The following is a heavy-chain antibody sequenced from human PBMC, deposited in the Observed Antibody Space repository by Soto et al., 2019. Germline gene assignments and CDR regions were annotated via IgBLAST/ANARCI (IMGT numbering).Heavy chain of an antibody. V-gene: IGHV3-48*03. D-gene: IGHD2-21*01. CDR3: TSDLRHSRLTGMHV. CDR2: INSGGTIT. Sequence: AQLVESGGGLVLPGGSLRLSCAASGFSFSYYEMNWVRQAPGKGLEWVSYINSGGTITYYADSAKGRFTISRHNAKNTRYLQMSSPRSEDTAVYYDTSDLRHSRLTGMHVWGQGTTVTVSS. CDR1: GFSFSYYE. J-gene: IGHJ6*02.